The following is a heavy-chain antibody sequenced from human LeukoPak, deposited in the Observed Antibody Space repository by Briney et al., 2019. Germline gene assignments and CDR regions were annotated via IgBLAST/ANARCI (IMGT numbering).Heavy chain of an antibody. CDR1: GFTFSTYA. V-gene: IGHV3-30*19. CDR2: ISYDGSNK. Sequence: GGSLRLSCAASGFTFSTYAMSWVRQAPGKGLEWVAVISYDGSNKYYADSVKGRFTISRDNSKNTLYLQMNSLRAEDTAVYYCARGPSRRAYFDYWGQGTLVTVSS. J-gene: IGHJ4*02. CDR3: ARGPSRRAYFDY.